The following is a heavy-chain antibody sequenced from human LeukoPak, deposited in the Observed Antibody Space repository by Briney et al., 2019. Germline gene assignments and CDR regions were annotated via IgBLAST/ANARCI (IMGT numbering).Heavy chain of an antibody. CDR3: ARLRIPPYYYYGMDV. Sequence: SETLSLTCAVYGGSFSGYYWSWIRQPPGKGLEWIREINHSGSTNYNPSLKSRVTISVDTSKNQFSLKLSSVTAADTAVYYCARLRIPPYYYYGMDVWGQGTTVTVSS. CDR1: GGSFSGYY. J-gene: IGHJ6*02. CDR2: INHSGST. V-gene: IGHV4-34*01. D-gene: IGHD2-21*01.